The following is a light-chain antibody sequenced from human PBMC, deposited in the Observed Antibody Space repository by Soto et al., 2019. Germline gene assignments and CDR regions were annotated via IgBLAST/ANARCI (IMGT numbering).Light chain of an antibody. J-gene: IGKJ4*01. V-gene: IGKV1-27*01. CDR1: QGITNY. CDR3: QEYNSAPRLT. CDR2: GAS. Sequence: DVQMTQSPSSLSASVGDTVTITCRASQGITNYLAWYQQRPGKVPKLLIYGASTLQSGVPSRFSGSGSGTDFTLTISSLQPEDVATYYCQEYNSAPRLTFGGETKVEIK.